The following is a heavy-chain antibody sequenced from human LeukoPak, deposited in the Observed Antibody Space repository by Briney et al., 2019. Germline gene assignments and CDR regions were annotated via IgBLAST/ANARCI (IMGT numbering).Heavy chain of an antibody. CDR1: GITLNNYG. Sequence: GGSLRLSCAVSGITLNNYGMTWVRQAPGKGLEWVAGISDNGGSTKYADSVKGRFTISRDNSKNTLYLQMNSLRAEDTAVHYCAKGGGYDGEYYFDYWGQEPLVTVS. CDR3: AKGGGYDGEYYFDY. CDR2: ISDNGGST. D-gene: IGHD5-12*01. V-gene: IGHV3-23*01. J-gene: IGHJ4*02.